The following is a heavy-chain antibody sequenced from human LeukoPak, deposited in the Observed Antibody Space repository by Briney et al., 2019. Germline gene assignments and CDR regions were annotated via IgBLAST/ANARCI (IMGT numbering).Heavy chain of an antibody. CDR2: ISSSSSSI. J-gene: IGHJ3*02. Sequence: PGGSLRLSCAASGFTFSSYSMNWVRQAPGKGLEWVSYISSSSSSIYYADSVKGRFTISRDNAKNSLYLQVNSLRAEDTAVYYCARDYSSSSGKHAFDIWGQGTMVTVSS. V-gene: IGHV3-48*01. D-gene: IGHD6-13*01. CDR3: ARDYSSSSGKHAFDI. CDR1: GFTFSSYS.